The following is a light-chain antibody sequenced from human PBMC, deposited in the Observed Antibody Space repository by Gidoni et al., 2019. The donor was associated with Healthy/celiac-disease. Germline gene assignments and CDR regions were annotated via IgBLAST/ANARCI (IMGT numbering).Light chain of an antibody. J-gene: IGLJ3*02. CDR2: GNS. CDR1: SSNIGAGYD. V-gene: IGLV1-40*01. Sequence: QSVLTQPPSVSGAPGPMVTISCTGSSSNIGAGYDVHWYQQLPGTAPKLLIYGNSNRPSGVPDRFSGSKSGTSASLAITGLQAEDEADYYCQSYDSSLSGYWVFGGGTKLTVL. CDR3: QSYDSSLSGYWV.